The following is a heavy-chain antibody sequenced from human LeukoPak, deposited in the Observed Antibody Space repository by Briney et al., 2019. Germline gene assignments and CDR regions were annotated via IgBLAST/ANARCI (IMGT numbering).Heavy chain of an antibody. J-gene: IGHJ2*01. CDR2: ISASGGST. D-gene: IGHD3-3*01. CDR1: GFTFNTYA. CDR3: ARDNLNGTIFGVVINYEYWYFDL. V-gene: IGHV3-23*01. Sequence: GGSLRLSCAASGFTFNTYAMSWVRQAPGKGLEWVSGISASGGSTYYADSVKGRFTISRDNSKNTLYLQMNSLRAEDTAVYYCARDNLNGTIFGVVINYEYWYFDLWGRGTLVTVSS.